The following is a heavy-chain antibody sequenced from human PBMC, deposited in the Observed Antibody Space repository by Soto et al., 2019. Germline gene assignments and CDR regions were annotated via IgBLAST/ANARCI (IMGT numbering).Heavy chain of an antibody. CDR2: INSGDNTI. D-gene: IGHD6-19*01. CDR1: GFPFSSYS. V-gene: IGHV3-48*01. Sequence: EVQLVESGGGLAQPGGSLRLSCAASGFPFSSYSMKWVRQAPGKGLEWVSYINSGDNTIYYADSVKGRFTVSRDNANNALYLQMNSLRTEDTAVYYCARGGSSGWFSNDLLDLWGQGTLVTVAS. CDR3: ARGGSSGWFSNDLLDL. J-gene: IGHJ4*02.